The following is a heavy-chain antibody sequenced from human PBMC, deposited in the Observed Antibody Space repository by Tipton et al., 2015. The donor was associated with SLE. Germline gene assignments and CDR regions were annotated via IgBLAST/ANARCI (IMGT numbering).Heavy chain of an antibody. CDR2: IYYSGST. CDR3: ARDPYYYDSSGYRYWYFDL. Sequence: TLSLTCTVSGGSISSYYWSWIRQPPGKGLEWIGYIYYSGSTNYNPSLKSRVNISVDTSKNQFSLKLSSVTAADTAVYYCARDPYYYDSSGYRYWYFDLWGRGTLVPVSS. CDR1: GGSISSYY. D-gene: IGHD3-22*01. J-gene: IGHJ2*01. V-gene: IGHV4-59*01.